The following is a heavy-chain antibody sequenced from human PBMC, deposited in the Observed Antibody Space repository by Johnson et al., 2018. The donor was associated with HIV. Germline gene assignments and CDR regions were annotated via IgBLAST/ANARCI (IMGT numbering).Heavy chain of an antibody. CDR2: IRYDGSNK. V-gene: IGHV3-30*02. J-gene: IGHJ3*02. CDR3: ATISVIPSRVNDAFDI. Sequence: QVQLVESGGGLVQPGRSLRLSCAASGFTFSSSGMHWVRKAPGKGLEWVAFIRYDGSNKYYADSVKGRFTISRDNSKNTLYLQMKRLKAEDTAVYYCATISVIPSRVNDAFDIWGQGTMVTVSS. D-gene: IGHD3-16*02. CDR1: GFTFSSSG.